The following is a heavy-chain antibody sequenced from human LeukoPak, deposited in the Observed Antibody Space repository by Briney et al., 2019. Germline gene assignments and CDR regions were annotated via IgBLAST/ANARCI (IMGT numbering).Heavy chain of an antibody. CDR3: AGSGGLANTGAVFDY. J-gene: IGHJ4*02. CDR2: IYYNGII. CDR1: GDSITNHY. D-gene: IGHD3-10*01. V-gene: IGHV4-59*11. Sequence: SETLSLTCIVSGDSITNHYWSLIRRPPGKGLEWIGYIYYNGIINFNPSLKSRVTISVDTSRNQFSMKLNSVTAADTAVYYCAGSGGLANTGAVFDYWGQGTLVTVSS.